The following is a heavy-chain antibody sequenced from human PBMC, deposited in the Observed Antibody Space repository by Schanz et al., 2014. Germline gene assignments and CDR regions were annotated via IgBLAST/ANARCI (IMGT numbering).Heavy chain of an antibody. V-gene: IGHV3-7*01. J-gene: IGHJ4*02. CDR3: ARRYSGRYCFDY. Sequence: EVQLVESGGGLVQPGGSLRLSCAVSGFTFSSYWMSWVRQAPGEGLEWVANIKQDGSEKYYVDSVKGRFTISRDNAKNSLYLQMDRLRDEDTAVYYCARRYSGRYCFDYWGQGTLVAVSS. CDR2: IKQDGSEK. CDR1: GFTFSSYW. D-gene: IGHD1-26*01.